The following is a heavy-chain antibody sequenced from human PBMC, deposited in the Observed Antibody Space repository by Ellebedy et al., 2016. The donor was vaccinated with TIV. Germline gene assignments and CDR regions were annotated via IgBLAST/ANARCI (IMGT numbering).Heavy chain of an antibody. D-gene: IGHD3-10*01. Sequence: GGSLRLSXAASGFTFRSHWMSWVRQAPGKGLEWVANMKQDGTEEYYVDSVKGRFTISRDNAKNSLYLQMNSLRAEDTAVYYCARTYQTAMVRGVISPCDYWGQGTLVTVSS. CDR3: ARTYQTAMVRGVISPCDY. CDR1: GFTFRSHW. J-gene: IGHJ4*02. CDR2: MKQDGTEE. V-gene: IGHV3-7*01.